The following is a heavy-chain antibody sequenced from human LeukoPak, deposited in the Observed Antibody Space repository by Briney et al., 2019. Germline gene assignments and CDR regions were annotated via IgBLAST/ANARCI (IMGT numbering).Heavy chain of an antibody. CDR3: ARAASTTRRHDAFDI. J-gene: IGHJ3*02. CDR1: GYTFTDYY. V-gene: IGHV1-2*02. Sequence: ASVKVSCKASGYTFTDYYMHWVRQAPGQGLEWMGWINPNSGGTIYAQKFQGRVTMTRDTSISTAYMDLSRLRSDDTAVYYCARAASTTRRHDAFDIWGQGTMVTVSS. D-gene: IGHD1-1*01. CDR2: INPNSGGT.